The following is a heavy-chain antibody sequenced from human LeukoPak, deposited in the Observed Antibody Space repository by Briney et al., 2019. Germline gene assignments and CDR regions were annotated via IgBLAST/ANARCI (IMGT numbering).Heavy chain of an antibody. Sequence: SETLSLTCKVYGGSISTYYWSWFRQPPGKGLEWIGYIYNSGSATYNPSLKSRVTISVDTSKNQFSLKLTSVSTTDTAVYYCARHGSGWSFDYWGQGVLVTVSS. CDR1: GGSISTYY. CDR3: ARHGSGWSFDY. V-gene: IGHV4-59*01. D-gene: IGHD6-19*01. CDR2: IYNSGSA. J-gene: IGHJ4*02.